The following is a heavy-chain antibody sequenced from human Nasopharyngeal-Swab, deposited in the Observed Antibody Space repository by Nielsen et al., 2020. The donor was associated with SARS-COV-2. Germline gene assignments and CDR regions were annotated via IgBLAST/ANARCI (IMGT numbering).Heavy chain of an antibody. D-gene: IGHD4-17*01. J-gene: IGHJ6*02. CDR2: IIPIFGTA. V-gene: IGHV1-69*01. Sequence: QAPGQGLEWMGGIIPIFGTANYAQKFQGRVTITADESTSTAYMELSSLRSEDTAVYYCARGSDYDYYYYGMDVWGQGTTVTVSS. CDR3: ARGSDYDYYYYGMDV.